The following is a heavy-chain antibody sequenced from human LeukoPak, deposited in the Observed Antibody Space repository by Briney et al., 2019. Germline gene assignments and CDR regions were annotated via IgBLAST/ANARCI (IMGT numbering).Heavy chain of an antibody. J-gene: IGHJ4*02. CDR3: ARVDLRAAYFDY. V-gene: IGHV4-4*07. CDR2: IYTSGST. D-gene: IGHD2-15*01. CDR1: GGSISSYY. Sequence: SETLTLTCTVSGGSISSYYWSWIRQPAGKGLEWIGRIYTSGSTGYNPSLKSRVTMSVDTSKNQFSLKLSSVTAADTAVYYCARVDLRAAYFDYWGQGTLVTVSS.